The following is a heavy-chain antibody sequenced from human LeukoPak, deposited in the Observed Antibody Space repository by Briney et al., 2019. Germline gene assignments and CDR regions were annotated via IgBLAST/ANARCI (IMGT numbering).Heavy chain of an antibody. V-gene: IGHV4-59*01. CDR1: GGSISSYY. CDR2: ISYTGST. Sequence: SETLSLTCTVSGGSISSYYVSWIRQPPGKGLEWIGYISYTGSTDYNPSLKSRVTISVDMSENQFSLKVSSVTAADTAVYYCARGSVYFDSWGQGTLVTVSS. J-gene: IGHJ4*02. CDR3: ARGSVYFDS.